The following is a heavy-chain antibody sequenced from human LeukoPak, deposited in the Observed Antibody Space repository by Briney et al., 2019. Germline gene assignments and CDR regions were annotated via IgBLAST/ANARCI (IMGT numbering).Heavy chain of an antibody. CDR2: IGTAGDP. V-gene: IGHV3-13*05. Sequence: GGSLRLSCAASGFTFSSHDMHWVRQTTGKGLEWVSGIGTAGDPYYLDSVKGRFTISRENAKNSLYLQMNSLRAEDTAVYYCARDPYDSSWGLCYFDYWGQGNLVTVSS. J-gene: IGHJ4*02. D-gene: IGHD3-22*01. CDR3: ARDPYDSSWGLCYFDY. CDR1: GFTFSSHD.